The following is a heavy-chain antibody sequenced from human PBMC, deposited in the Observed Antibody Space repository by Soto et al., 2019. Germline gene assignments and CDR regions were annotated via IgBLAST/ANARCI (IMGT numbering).Heavy chain of an antibody. CDR2: IYYSGST. CDR1: GGSISSSSYY. V-gene: IGHV4-39*01. D-gene: IGHD6-13*01. J-gene: IGHJ4*02. Sequence: QLQLQESGPGLVKPSETLSLTCTVSGGSISSSSYYWGWIRQPPGKALEWIGSIYYSGSTYYNPALSSGGTITVDTSKNQFSLKLTSAAAADTAVYYCARGRHYSSSWYSDYWGQGTLVTVSS. CDR3: ARGRHYSSSWYSDY.